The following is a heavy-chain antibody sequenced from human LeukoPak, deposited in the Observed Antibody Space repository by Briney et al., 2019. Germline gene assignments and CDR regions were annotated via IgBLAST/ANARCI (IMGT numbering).Heavy chain of an antibody. V-gene: IGHV3-7*01. CDR3: ASSYFDNSLHAYDI. CDR2: IKQDGSEM. D-gene: IGHD3-22*01. Sequence: GGSLRLSCAASGFSFSRAWMSWVRQAPGKGLEWVANIKQDGSEMYYVDSVKGRFTISRDNTKNSLFLHMSSLRVEDTAVYFCASSYFDNSLHAYDIWGQGTMVTVSS. CDR1: GFSFSRAW. J-gene: IGHJ3*02.